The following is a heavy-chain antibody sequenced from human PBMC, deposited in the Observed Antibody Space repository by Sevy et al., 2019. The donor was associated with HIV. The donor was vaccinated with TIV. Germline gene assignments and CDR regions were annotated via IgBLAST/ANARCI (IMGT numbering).Heavy chain of an antibody. CDR2: ISGSGDDT. CDR3: AQAYYYDSRGYYFN. J-gene: IGHJ4*02. D-gene: IGHD3-22*01. CDR1: GFTFSGYA. V-gene: IGHV3-23*01. Sequence: GGSLRLSCTASGFTFSGYAMTWVRQAPGKGLEWVSTISGSGDDTYYAGSVKGRFTISRDNSKNTLYLQMNTLRAEDTAVYFCAQAYYYDSRGYYFNWGQGTLVTVSS.